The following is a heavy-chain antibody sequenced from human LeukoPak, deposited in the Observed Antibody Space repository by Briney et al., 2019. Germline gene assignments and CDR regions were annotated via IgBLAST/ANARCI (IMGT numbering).Heavy chain of an antibody. V-gene: IGHV3-15*01. Sequence: PGGSLRLSCAASGFAFKNAWMSWVRQAPGKGLEWLGLIKSKTDGGTTDYAAPVKGRFTISRDDSKNTLYLQMNSLKTEDTAVYYCTTKISRAAASALGYWGQGTLVTVSS. CDR1: GFAFKNAW. J-gene: IGHJ4*02. CDR3: TTKISRAAASALGY. D-gene: IGHD6-13*01. CDR2: IKSKTDGGTT.